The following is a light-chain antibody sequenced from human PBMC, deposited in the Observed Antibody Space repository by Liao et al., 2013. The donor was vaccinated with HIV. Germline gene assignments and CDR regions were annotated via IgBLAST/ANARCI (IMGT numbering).Light chain of an antibody. Sequence: SFDLTQPPSLSVSPGQTATISCSGHKLGDKFVSWYQHNPGQSPMLITYEDSKRPSGIPERFSGSNSGNTATLTISGTQAMDEADYYCQAWDTSTLVFGGGTKLTVL. J-gene: IGLJ2*01. V-gene: IGLV3-1*01. CDR1: KLGDKF. CDR2: EDS. CDR3: QAWDTSTLV.